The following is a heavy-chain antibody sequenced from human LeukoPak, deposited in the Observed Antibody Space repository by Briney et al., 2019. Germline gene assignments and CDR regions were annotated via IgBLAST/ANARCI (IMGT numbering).Heavy chain of an antibody. CDR2: MNPNSGNT. V-gene: IGHV1-8*01. J-gene: IGHJ2*01. CDR1: GYTFTSCD. D-gene: IGHD5-18*01. CDR3: ARSGVQLWLPSSYWYFDL. Sequence: PGASVKVSCKASGYTFTSCDINWVRQATGQGLEWMGWMNPNSGNTGYAQKFQGRVTMTRNTSISTAYMELSSLRSEDTAVYYCARSGVQLWLPSSYWYFDLWGRGTLVTVSS.